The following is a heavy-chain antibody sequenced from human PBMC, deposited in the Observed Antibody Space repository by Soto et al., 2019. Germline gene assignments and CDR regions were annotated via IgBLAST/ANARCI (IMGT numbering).Heavy chain of an antibody. CDR1: GGSVSGYY. CDR3: ATRITVFGLLIPPFDP. J-gene: IGHJ5*02. CDR2: INHTGGT. V-gene: IGHV4-34*01. D-gene: IGHD3-3*01. Sequence: SETLSLTCAFYGGSVSGYYWKWIRQPPGKGLEWIGEINHTGGTHYNPSLKSRVTMSVDTSKNQFSLRLSSVTAADTAIYYCATRITVFGLLIPPFDPWGQGTQVTVSS.